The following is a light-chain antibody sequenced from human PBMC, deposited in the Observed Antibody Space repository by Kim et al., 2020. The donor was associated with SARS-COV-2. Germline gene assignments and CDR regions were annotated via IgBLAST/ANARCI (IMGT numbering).Light chain of an antibody. CDR1: QSIRSN. CDR2: GAS. Sequence: EIVMTQSPTTLSVSPGERATLSCRASQSIRSNIVWYQQRPGQAPRLLIYGASSRATGIPARFSGSGSGTEFTLTISSLQSEDFAVYYCQQYNSWPRTFGQGTKVDIK. CDR3: QQYNSWPRT. J-gene: IGKJ1*01. V-gene: IGKV3-15*01.